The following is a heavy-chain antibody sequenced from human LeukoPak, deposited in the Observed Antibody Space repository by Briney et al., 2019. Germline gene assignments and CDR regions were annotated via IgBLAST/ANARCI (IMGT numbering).Heavy chain of an antibody. V-gene: IGHV3-48*01. D-gene: IGHD1-1*01. J-gene: IGHJ4*02. Sequence: GGSLRHSCAASGFTFSSYSMNWVRQAPGKGLEWVSYISSSSSTIYYADSVKGRFTISRDNAKNSLYLQMNSLRAEDTAVYYCASRSYNWNDRGVDYWGQGTLVTVSS. CDR1: GFTFSSYS. CDR3: ASRSYNWNDRGVDY. CDR2: ISSSSSTI.